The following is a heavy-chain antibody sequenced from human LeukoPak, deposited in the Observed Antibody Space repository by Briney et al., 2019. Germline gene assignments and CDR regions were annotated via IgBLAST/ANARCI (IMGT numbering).Heavy chain of an antibody. CDR3: ARRAVDNSYYYYMDV. V-gene: IGHV1-8*03. Sequence: GASVKVSCKAFGYTFTGYWMHWVRQVTGQGLEWMGWMNPKSGNTGYAQKFQGRVTITRNTSISTAYMEVSSLRHEDTAVYYCARRAVDNSYYYYMDVWGKGTTVTVS. CDR1: GYTFTGYW. CDR2: MNPKSGNT. J-gene: IGHJ6*03. D-gene: IGHD6-19*01.